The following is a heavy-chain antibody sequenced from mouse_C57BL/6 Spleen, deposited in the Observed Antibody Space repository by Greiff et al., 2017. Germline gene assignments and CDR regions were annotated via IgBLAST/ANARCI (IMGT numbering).Heavy chain of an antibody. V-gene: IGHV5-17*01. CDR1: GFTFSDYG. CDR2: ISSGSSTI. CDR3: ARGGSNCPYWYFDV. D-gene: IGHD2-5*01. Sequence: DVKLVESGGGLVKPGGSLKLSCAASGFTFSDYGMHWVRQAPEKGLEWVAYISSGSSTIYYADTVKGRFTISRDNAKNTLFLQMTSLRSEDTAMYYCARGGSNCPYWYFDVWGTGTTVTVSS. J-gene: IGHJ1*03.